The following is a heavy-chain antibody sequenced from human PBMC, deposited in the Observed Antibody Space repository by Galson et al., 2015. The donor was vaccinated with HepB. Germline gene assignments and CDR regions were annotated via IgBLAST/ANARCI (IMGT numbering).Heavy chain of an antibody. CDR2: INSDGSST. CDR3: AREEVGATTTFRRYFDY. J-gene: IGHJ4*02. CDR1: GFTFSSYW. D-gene: IGHD1-26*01. V-gene: IGHV3-74*01. Sequence: SLRLSCAASGFTFSSYWMHWVRQAPGKGLAWVSRINSDGSSTSYADPVKGRFTISRDNAKSTLYLQMNGLRAEDTAVYYCAREEVGATTTFRRYFDYWGQGTLVTVSS.